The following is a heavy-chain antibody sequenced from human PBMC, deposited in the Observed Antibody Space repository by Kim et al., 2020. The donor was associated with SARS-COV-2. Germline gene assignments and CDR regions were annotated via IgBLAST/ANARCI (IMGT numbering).Heavy chain of an antibody. Sequence: SETLSLTCTVSGYSISSGYYWGWIRQPPGKGLEWIGSIYHSGSTYYNPSLKSRVTISVDTSKNQFSLKLSSVTAADTAVYYCVGWVRGVIIPNWFDPWGQGTLVTVSS. J-gene: IGHJ5*02. CDR2: IYHSGST. CDR3: VGWVRGVIIPNWFDP. V-gene: IGHV4-38-2*02. CDR1: GYSISSGYY. D-gene: IGHD3-10*01.